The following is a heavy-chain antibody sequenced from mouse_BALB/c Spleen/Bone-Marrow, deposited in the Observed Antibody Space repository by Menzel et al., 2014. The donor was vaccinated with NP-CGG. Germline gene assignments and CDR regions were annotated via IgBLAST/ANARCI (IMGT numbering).Heavy chain of an antibody. CDR1: GFTFTDYY. D-gene: IGHD4-1*01. J-gene: IGHJ1*01. CDR3: ARDENVGIYWYFDV. V-gene: IGHV7-3*02. CDR2: IRNKAKGYTT. Sequence: EVQGVESGGGLVQPGGSLRLSYATSGFTFTDYYMSWVRQPPGKALEWLGFIRNKAKGYTTEYSASVKGRFTISRVNSQSILYLQMNALRAEDSATYYCARDENVGIYWYFDVWGAGTTVTVSS.